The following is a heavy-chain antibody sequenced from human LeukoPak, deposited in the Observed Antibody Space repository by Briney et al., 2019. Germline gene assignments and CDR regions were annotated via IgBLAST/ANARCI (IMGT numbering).Heavy chain of an antibody. CDR3: ARDRPRITMTVAVTRGYYFDY. Sequence: AGGSLRLSCAASGFTFSSYSMNWVRQAPGKGLEWVSGISGRGGNTNYADSVKGRFTISRDNSKNTLYLQMNSLRAEDTAIYYCARDRPRITMTVAVTRGYYFDYWGQGTLVTVSS. D-gene: IGHD3-22*01. CDR2: ISGRGGNT. CDR1: GFTFSSYS. V-gene: IGHV3-23*01. J-gene: IGHJ4*02.